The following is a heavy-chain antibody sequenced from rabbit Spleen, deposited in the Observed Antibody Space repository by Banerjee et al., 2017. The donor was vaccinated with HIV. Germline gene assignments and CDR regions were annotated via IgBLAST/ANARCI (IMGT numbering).Heavy chain of an antibody. CDR3: ARHAGYAGYGDAHL. Sequence: QLKESGGGLVQPGGSLKLSCKVSGFDFSSYYMTCVRQAPGKGLEWTGYIDPVFGNTYYASWVNGRFTISSDNAQNTVDLQMNSLTDADTATYFCARHAGYAGYGDAHLWGQGTLVTVS. J-gene: IGHJ4*01. V-gene: IGHV1S7*01. CDR2: IDPVFGNT. D-gene: IGHD2-1*01. CDR1: GFDFSSYY.